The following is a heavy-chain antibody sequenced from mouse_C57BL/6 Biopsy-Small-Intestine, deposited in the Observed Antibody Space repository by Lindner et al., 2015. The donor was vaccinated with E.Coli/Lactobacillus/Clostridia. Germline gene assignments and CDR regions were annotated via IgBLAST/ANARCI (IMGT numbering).Heavy chain of an antibody. CDR1: GYSITSGYD. Sequence: VQLQESGPGMVKPSQSLSLTCTVTGYSITSGYDWHWIRHFPGNKLEWLGYISYSGYTNYNPSLKSRVSITHDTSKNHFFLKLNSVTTEDTATYYCAREGYSGSSYYFDYWGQGTTLTVSS. J-gene: IGHJ2*01. V-gene: IGHV3-1*01. CDR2: ISYSGYT. CDR3: AREGYSGSSYYFDY. D-gene: IGHD1-1*01.